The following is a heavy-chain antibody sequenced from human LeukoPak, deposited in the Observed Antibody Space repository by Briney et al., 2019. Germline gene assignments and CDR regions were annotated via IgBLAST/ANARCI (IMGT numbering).Heavy chain of an antibody. D-gene: IGHD2-2*01. CDR3: ARLAVVPLEVQAADPRSLDYYYYGMDV. V-gene: IGHV5-51*01. J-gene: IGHJ6*04. CDR2: IYPGDSDT. CDR1: GYSFTSYW. Sequence: GESLKISCQGSGYSFTSYWIGWVRQMPGKGLEWMGIIYPGDSDTRYSPSFQGQVTISADKPISTAYLQWSSLKASDTAMYYCARLAVVPLEVQAADPRSLDYYYYGMDVWGKGTTVTVSS.